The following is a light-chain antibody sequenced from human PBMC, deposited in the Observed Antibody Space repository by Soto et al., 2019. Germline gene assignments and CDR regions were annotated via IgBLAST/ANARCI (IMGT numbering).Light chain of an antibody. CDR1: SSDVGGYNY. Sequence: QSALTQPASVSGSPGQSITISCTGTSSDVGGYNYVSWYQQHPGKAPKLMIYDVSNRHSGVSNRFSGSNSGNTASLTISGLQAEDEADYYCSSYTSSSTLLYVFGTGTKLTVL. CDR2: DVS. V-gene: IGLV2-14*01. CDR3: SSYTSSSTLLYV. J-gene: IGLJ1*01.